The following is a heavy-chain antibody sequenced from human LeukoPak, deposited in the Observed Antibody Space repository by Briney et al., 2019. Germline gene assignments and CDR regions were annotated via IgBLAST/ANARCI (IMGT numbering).Heavy chain of an antibody. V-gene: IGHV3-74*01. Sequence: QSGGSLRLSCAASGLTFHNTWMHWIRQAPGKGLVWVSRIISDGITTTYADSVKGRFTISRDNAKNTLYLQMNSLRADDTAVYYCASDGEYAFLVWGQGRMVTVSS. CDR2: IISDGITT. CDR1: GLTFHNTW. J-gene: IGHJ3*01. D-gene: IGHD2/OR15-2a*01. CDR3: ASDGEYAFLV.